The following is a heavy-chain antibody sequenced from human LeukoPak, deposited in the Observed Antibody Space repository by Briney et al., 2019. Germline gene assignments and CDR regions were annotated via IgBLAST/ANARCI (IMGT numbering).Heavy chain of an antibody. CDR2: INPNSGGT. V-gene: IGHV1-2*02. Sequence: ASVKVSCKASGYTFTGYYMHWVRQAPGQGLGWMGWINPNSGGTNYAQKFQGRVTMTRDTSISTAYMELSRLRSDDTAVYYCARTASITIFGVPFPGYWGQGTLVTVSS. J-gene: IGHJ4*02. D-gene: IGHD3-3*01. CDR1: GYTFTGYY. CDR3: ARTASITIFGVPFPGY.